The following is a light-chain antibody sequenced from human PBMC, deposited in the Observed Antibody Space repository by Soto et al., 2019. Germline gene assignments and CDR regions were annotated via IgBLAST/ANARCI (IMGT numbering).Light chain of an antibody. CDR3: QQYDTSPRT. CDR1: QSVSSNY. CDR2: GAS. Sequence: EVMLTQSPGTLSLSPGERATLSCRASQSVSSNYLAWYQQKSGQAPRLLIYGASNRATGIPDRFSGSGSGTDFTLTIRRLKPEYFAVYFCQQYDTSPRTFGQGTKVEF. J-gene: IGKJ1*01. V-gene: IGKV3-20*01.